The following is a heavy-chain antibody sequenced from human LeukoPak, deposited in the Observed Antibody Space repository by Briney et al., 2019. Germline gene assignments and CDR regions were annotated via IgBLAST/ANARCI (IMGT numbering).Heavy chain of an antibody. J-gene: IGHJ4*02. CDR1: GGSISSYY. D-gene: IGHD6-13*01. V-gene: IGHV4-59*01. Sequence: KSSETLSLTCTVSGGSISSYYWSWIRQPPGKGLEWIGYIYYSGSTKYNPSLKSRVTISVDTSKNQFSLKLSSVTAADTAVYYCARAWQLGTFDYWGQGTLVTVSS. CDR3: ARAWQLGTFDY. CDR2: IYYSGST.